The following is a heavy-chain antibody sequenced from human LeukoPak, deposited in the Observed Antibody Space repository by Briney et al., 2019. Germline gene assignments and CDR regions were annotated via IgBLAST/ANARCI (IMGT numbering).Heavy chain of an antibody. Sequence: GGSLRLSCAASGFTFSSYAMSWVRQAPGKGLEWASAISGSGGSTYYADSVKGRFTISRDNSKNTLFLQMNSLRAEDTAVYYCARDRCSGGSCYHFDYWGQGTLVTVSS. J-gene: IGHJ4*02. CDR3: ARDRCSGGSCYHFDY. CDR1: GFTFSSYA. CDR2: ISGSGGST. V-gene: IGHV3-23*01. D-gene: IGHD2-15*01.